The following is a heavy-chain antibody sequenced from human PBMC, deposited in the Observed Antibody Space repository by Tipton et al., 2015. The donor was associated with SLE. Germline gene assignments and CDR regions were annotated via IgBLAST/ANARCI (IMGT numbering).Heavy chain of an antibody. CDR2: IYYSGST. Sequence: LRLSCTVSGGSISSYYWSWIRQPPGKGLEWIGCIYYSGSTNYNPSLKSRVTISVDTSKNQFSLKLSSVTVADTAVYYCARADVVLRLGPDHDAFDIWGQGTMVTVSS. CDR1: GGSISSYY. CDR3: ARADVVLRLGPDHDAFDI. D-gene: IGHD2/OR15-2a*01. J-gene: IGHJ3*02. V-gene: IGHV4-59*01.